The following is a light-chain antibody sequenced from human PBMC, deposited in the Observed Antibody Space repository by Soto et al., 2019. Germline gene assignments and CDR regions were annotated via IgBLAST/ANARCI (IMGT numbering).Light chain of an antibody. CDR3: SSYTSSSTVV. J-gene: IGLJ2*01. Sequence: QSALTQPASVSGSPGQSITISCTGTSSDVGGYNYVSWYQQHPGKAPKLMIYDVSNRPSGVSNRFSGSKSGNTASLTISGPQADDEADYYCSSYTSSSTVVFGGGTQLTVL. CDR1: SSDVGGYNY. CDR2: DVS. V-gene: IGLV2-14*01.